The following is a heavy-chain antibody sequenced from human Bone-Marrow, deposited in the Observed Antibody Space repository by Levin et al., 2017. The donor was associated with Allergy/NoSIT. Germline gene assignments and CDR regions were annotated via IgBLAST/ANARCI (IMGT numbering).Heavy chain of an antibody. CDR2: INSDATST. Sequence: GESLKISCAASGFTFSHYWMHWVRQIPGKGLVWVSRINSDATSTSYADSVKGRFSISRDNAKNTVYLQMNSLRAEDTAVYFCARVGRYDTNNFYRWWGAFDSWGQGTMVTVSS. D-gene: IGHD3-22*01. V-gene: IGHV3-74*01. J-gene: IGHJ3*02. CDR3: ARVGRYDTNNFYRWWGAFDS. CDR1: GFTFSHYW.